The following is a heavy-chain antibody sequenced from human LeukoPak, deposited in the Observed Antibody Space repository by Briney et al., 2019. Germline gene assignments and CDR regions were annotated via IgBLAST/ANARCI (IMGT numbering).Heavy chain of an antibody. D-gene: IGHD2-15*01. Sequence: GGSLRLSCAASGFTFEAYGMSWVRQAPGKGLEWVSGILWNGDNTVCADSVKGRFTISRDNAKNSLYLQMNSLRAEDTALYHCARRICNGGSCYLDYWGQGTLATASS. V-gene: IGHV3-20*01. J-gene: IGHJ4*02. CDR2: ILWNGDNT. CDR3: ARRICNGGSCYLDY. CDR1: GFTFEAYG.